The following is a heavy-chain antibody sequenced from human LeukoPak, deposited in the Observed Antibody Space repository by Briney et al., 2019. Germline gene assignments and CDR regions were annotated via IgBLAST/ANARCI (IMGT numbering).Heavy chain of an antibody. CDR1: GGSISSYY. Sequence: SETLSLTCTVPGGSISSYYWSWIRQPPGKGLEWIGYIYYSGSTNYNPSLKSRVTISVDTSKNQFSLKLSSVTAADTAVYYCARGPYSGSYYRWGQGTLVTVSS. V-gene: IGHV4-59*01. CDR3: ARGPYSGSYYR. D-gene: IGHD1-26*01. CDR2: IYYSGST. J-gene: IGHJ5*02.